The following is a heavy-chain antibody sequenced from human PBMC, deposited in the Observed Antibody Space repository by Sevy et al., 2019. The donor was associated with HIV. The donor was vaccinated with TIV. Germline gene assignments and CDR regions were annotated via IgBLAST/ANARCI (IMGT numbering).Heavy chain of an antibody. V-gene: IGHV3-23*01. CDR1: GFTFSKYS. D-gene: IGHD2-8*01. J-gene: IGHJ4*02. CDR3: ASEGCTNLHDY. CDR2: LAFGCGEI. Sequence: EGSLRLSCAASGFTFSKYSMSWVLQPPGKGLEWVSTLAFGCGEINYADSVKGRFTISRDNSKSSVYLQMNNLRPEDTAVYYCASEGCTNLHDYWGQGTLVTVSS.